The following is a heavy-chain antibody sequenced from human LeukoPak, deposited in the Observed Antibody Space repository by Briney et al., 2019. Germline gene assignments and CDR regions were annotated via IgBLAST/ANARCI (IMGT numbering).Heavy chain of an antibody. V-gene: IGHV3-21*01. CDR3: ARDSHPSIVVAGEGIFDI. D-gene: IGHD2-21*01. CDR2: IDTSSRYI. CDR1: GFTFSSYN. Sequence: GGSLRLSCAASGFTFSSYNMDWVRQAPGKGLEWVSFIDTSSRYIYQADSVKGRFTISRDNAKSSLFLQMNSLRAEDTAVYYCARDSHPSIVVAGEGIFDIWGQGTMVTVS. J-gene: IGHJ3*02.